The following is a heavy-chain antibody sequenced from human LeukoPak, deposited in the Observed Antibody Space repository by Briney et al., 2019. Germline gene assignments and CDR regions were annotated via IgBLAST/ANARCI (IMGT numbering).Heavy chain of an antibody. Sequence: PGGSLRLSCAASGFTFDDYTMHWVRQAPGKGLEWVANIKQDGSEKYYVDSVKGRFTISRDNAKNSLYLQMNSLRAEDTAVYYCARALGWLPENYWGQGTLVTVSS. CDR3: ARALGWLPENY. CDR2: IKQDGSEK. V-gene: IGHV3-7*01. CDR1: GFTFDDYT. J-gene: IGHJ4*02. D-gene: IGHD5-24*01.